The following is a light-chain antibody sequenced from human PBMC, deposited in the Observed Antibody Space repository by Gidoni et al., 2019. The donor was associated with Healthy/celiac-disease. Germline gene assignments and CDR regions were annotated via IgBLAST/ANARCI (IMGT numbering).Light chain of an antibody. J-gene: IGLJ2*01. Sequence: TQPASVSGSPGHSITISCTGTSSDVGGYNYVSWYQQHPGKAPKLMIYEVSNRPSGVSIRFSGSKSGNTASLTISGLQAEDEADYYCSSYTSSSTVVFGGGTKLTVL. CDR1: SSDVGGYNY. CDR3: SSYTSSSTVV. CDR2: EVS. V-gene: IGLV2-14*01.